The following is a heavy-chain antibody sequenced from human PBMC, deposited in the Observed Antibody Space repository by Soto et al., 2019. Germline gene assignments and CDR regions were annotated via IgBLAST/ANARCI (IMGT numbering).Heavy chain of an antibody. J-gene: IGHJ4*02. CDR2: IYYSGST. D-gene: IGHD5-12*01. CDR1: GCCISSYY. CDR3: ARESRLGYRFFDN. Sequence: SETLSLTCTVSGCCISSYYWSWIRQSPGKGLEWIGYIYYSGSTNYNPSLKSRVTISVDTSKNQFSLKLSSVTAADTAVYYCARESRLGYRFFDNWGQGILVTVSS. V-gene: IGHV4-59*12.